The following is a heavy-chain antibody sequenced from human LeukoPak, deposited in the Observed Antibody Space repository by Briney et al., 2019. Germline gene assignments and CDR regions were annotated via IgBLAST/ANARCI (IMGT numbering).Heavy chain of an antibody. CDR3: AKDWSVNFDY. CDR2: IRYDGSNK. CDR1: GFTFSSYS. J-gene: IGHJ4*02. Sequence: GGSLRLSCTASGFTFSSYSMNWVRQAPGKGLEWVAFIRYDGSNKYYADSVKGRFTISRDNSKNTLYLQMNSLRAEDTAVYYCAKDWSVNFDYWGQGTLVTVSS. D-gene: IGHD4-11*01. V-gene: IGHV3-30*02.